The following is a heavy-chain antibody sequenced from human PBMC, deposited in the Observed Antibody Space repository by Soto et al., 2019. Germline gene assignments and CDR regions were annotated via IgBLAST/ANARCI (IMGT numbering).Heavy chain of an antibody. J-gene: IGHJ4*02. CDR3: AKGPGYSSSWSYFDY. Sequence: PVGSLRLSCAASGFTFSSYGMHWVRQAPGKGLEWVAVISYDGSNKYYADSVKGRFTISRDNSKNTLYLQMNSLRAEDTAVYYCAKGPGYSSSWSYFDYWGQGTLVTVSS. V-gene: IGHV3-30*18. D-gene: IGHD6-13*01. CDR2: ISYDGSNK. CDR1: GFTFSSYG.